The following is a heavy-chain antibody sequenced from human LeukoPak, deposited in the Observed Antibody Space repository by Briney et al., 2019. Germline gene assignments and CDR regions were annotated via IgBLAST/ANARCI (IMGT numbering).Heavy chain of an antibody. CDR1: GGSISSYY. J-gene: IGHJ6*02. CDR2: IYYSGST. CDR3: ARSDTLAAAGPHYYYGMDV. V-gene: IGHV4-59*08. Sequence: SETLSLTCTVSGGSISSYYWSWIRQPPGKGLEWIGYIYYSGSTNYNPSLKSRVTISVDTSKNQFSLKLSSVTAADTAVYYCARSDTLAAAGPHYYYGMDVWGQGTTVTVSS. D-gene: IGHD6-13*01.